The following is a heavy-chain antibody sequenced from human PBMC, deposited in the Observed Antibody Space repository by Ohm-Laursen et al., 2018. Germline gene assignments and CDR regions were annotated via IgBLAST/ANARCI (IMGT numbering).Heavy chain of an antibody. CDR3: ASTIFGVVTPFDY. Sequence: GTLSLTCAVSGGSISSYYWSWIRQPAGKGLEWIGRIYTSGSTNYNPSLKSRVTISVDTSKNQFSLKLSSVTAADTAVYYCASTIFGVVTPFDYWDQGTLVTVSS. CDR1: GGSISSYY. CDR2: IYTSGST. J-gene: IGHJ4*02. D-gene: IGHD3-3*01. V-gene: IGHV4-4*07.